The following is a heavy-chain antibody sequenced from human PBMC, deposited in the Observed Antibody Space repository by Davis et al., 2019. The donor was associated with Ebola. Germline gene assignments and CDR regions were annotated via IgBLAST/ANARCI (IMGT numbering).Heavy chain of an antibody. CDR2: IIPILGIA. V-gene: IGHV1-69*10. D-gene: IGHD6-13*01. CDR1: GYTFTSYG. Sequence: SVKVSCKASGYTFTSYGISWVRQAPGQGLEWMGGIIPILGIANYAQKFQGRVTITRNTSISTAYMELSSLRSEDTAVYYCARGKAAVRSGWFDPWGQGTLVTVSS. J-gene: IGHJ5*02. CDR3: ARGKAAVRSGWFDP.